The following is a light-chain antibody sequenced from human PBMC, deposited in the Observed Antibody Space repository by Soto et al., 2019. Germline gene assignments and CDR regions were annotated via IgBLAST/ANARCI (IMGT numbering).Light chain of an antibody. CDR1: QSVRRNY. CDR2: GAS. J-gene: IGKJ1*01. Sequence: EIVLTQSTVTLSLSPGERATLSCRASQSVRRNYLAWYQQKPGQAPRLIIYGASSRATDIPDRFSGSGSGTDFSLTISRLEPEDFAVYSCEQYGSTPPTCGQGTKVEIK. V-gene: IGKV3-20*01. CDR3: EQYGSTPPT.